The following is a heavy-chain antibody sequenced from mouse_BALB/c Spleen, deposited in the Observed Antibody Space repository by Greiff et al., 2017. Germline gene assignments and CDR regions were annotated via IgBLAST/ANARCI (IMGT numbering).Heavy chain of an antibody. CDR2: ISYSGST. CDR3: ARSDYGSSYAMDY. V-gene: IGHV3-2*02. Sequence: DVQLQESGPGLVKPSQSLSLTCTVTGYSITSDYAWNWIRQFPGNKLEWMGYISYSGSTSYNPSLKSRISITRDTSKNQFFLQLNSVTTEDTATYYCARSDYGSSYAMDYWGQGTSVTVSS. CDR1: GYSITSDYA. D-gene: IGHD1-1*01. J-gene: IGHJ4*01.